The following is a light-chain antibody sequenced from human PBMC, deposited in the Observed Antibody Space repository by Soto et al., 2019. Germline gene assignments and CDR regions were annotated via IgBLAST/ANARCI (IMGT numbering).Light chain of an antibody. CDR3: LQKYFYPFT. CDR2: AAS. CDR1: QGIRND. V-gene: IGKV1-6*01. J-gene: IGKJ3*01. Sequence: IQVTHSPSSLSASVGDRVTITCRASQGIRNDLDWFQQKPGKAPKLLIYAASNLQSGVPARFSGSGSGTDFTLTISSLQPEDFATYYCLQKYFYPFTFGPGTKVD.